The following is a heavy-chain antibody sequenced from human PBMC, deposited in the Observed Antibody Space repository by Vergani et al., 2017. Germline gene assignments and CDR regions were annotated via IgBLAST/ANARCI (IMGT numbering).Heavy chain of an antibody. CDR3: AKNLGISTTRHYYAMDV. CDR2: ISPGASTV. J-gene: IGHJ6*02. Sequence: LEESGGGSVKPGGSLRLSCAASGVKFSDHYMSWIRQAPGKGLEWVSHISPGASTVSYTDSVTGRFTVSRDNDNNSLTLDMTTLRVEDTAVYYCAKNLGISTTRHYYAMDVWGQGTTVTVSS. V-gene: IGHV3-11*04. D-gene: IGHD2/OR15-2a*01. CDR1: GVKFSDHY.